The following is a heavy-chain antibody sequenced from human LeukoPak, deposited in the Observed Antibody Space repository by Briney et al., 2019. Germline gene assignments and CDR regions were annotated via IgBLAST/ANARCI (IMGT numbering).Heavy chain of an antibody. CDR1: GGSISSGDYY. CDR3: ARVSAVVTQSYYYGMDV. CDR2: IYYSGST. V-gene: IGHV4-30-4*01. Sequence: SQTLSLTCTVSGGSISSGDYYWSWIRQPPGKGLEWIGYIYYSGSTYYNPSLKSRVTISVDTSKNQFSLKLSSVTAADTAVYYCARVSAVVTQSYYYGMDVWGQGTTVTVSS. J-gene: IGHJ6*02. D-gene: IGHD4-23*01.